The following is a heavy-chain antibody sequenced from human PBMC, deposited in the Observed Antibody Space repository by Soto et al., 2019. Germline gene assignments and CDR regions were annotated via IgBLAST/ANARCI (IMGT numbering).Heavy chain of an antibody. J-gene: IGHJ4*02. V-gene: IGHV4-39*01. CDR1: GGSISSSSYY. Sequence: QLQLQESGPGLVKPSETLSLTCTVSGGSISSSSYYWGWIRQPPGKGLEWIGSIYYSGSTYYNPSLKSRVTISVDTSKNQFSLKLSSVTAADTAVYYCARLTWTYYDILTGYYSPYYFDYWGQGTLVTVSS. CDR2: IYYSGST. CDR3: ARLTWTYYDILTGYYSPYYFDY. D-gene: IGHD3-9*01.